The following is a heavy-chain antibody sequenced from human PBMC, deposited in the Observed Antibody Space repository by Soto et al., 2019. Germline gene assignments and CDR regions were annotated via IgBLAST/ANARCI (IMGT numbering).Heavy chain of an antibody. CDR3: ARGAPDGNYFPFDY. CDR2: IGTAGDT. V-gene: IGHV3-13*01. Sequence: GGSLRLSCAASGFTFSSYDMHWVRQATGKGLEWVSAIGTAGDTYYPGSVKGRFTISRENAKNSLYLQMNSLRAGDTAVYYCARGAPDGNYFPFDYWGQGTLVTVSS. D-gene: IGHD4-17*01. CDR1: GFTFSSYD. J-gene: IGHJ4*02.